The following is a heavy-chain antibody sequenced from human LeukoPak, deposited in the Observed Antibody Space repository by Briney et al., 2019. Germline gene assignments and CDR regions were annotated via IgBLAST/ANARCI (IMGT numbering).Heavy chain of an antibody. Sequence: PGGSLRLSCAASGFSFTNYAMSWVRQAPARGPEWVSAFDTGFGTYYPDSLKGRFTISRDNSKNTLFLQMNSLRAEDTAVYYCARSSGWWSLDYWGQGTLVTVSS. CDR2: FDTGFGT. D-gene: IGHD6-19*01. V-gene: IGHV3-23*01. CDR1: GFSFTNYA. J-gene: IGHJ4*02. CDR3: ARSSGWWSLDY.